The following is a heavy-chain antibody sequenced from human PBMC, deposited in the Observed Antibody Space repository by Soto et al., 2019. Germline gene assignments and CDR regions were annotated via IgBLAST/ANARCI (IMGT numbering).Heavy chain of an antibody. D-gene: IGHD3-3*01. CDR3: AKGQSTYYDFWSRYYDWFDP. CDR2: ISGSGGST. CDR1: GFTFSNYA. V-gene: IGHV3-23*01. J-gene: IGHJ5*02. Sequence: GWSLRLSCAASGFTFSNYAMSWVRQAPGKGLEWISTISGSGGSTYYADSVKGRFTISRDNSKNTLYLQMNSLRAEDTAVYYCAKGQSTYYDFWSRYYDWFDPWGQGTLVTVSS.